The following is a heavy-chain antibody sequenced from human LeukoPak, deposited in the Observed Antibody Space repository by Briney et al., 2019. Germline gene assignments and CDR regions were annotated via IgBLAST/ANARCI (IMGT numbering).Heavy chain of an antibody. CDR3: ARGTGYSSPFDY. CDR2: INPNSGGT. D-gene: IGHD6-13*01. J-gene: IGHJ4*02. V-gene: IGHV1-2*02. CDR1: GYTFTGYY. Sequence: ASVKVSCKASGYTFTGYYMHWVRQAPGQGLEWMGWINPNSGGTNYAQKFQGRVTMTRDTSISTAYMELGRLRSDDTAVYYCARGTGYSSPFDYWGQGTLVTVSS.